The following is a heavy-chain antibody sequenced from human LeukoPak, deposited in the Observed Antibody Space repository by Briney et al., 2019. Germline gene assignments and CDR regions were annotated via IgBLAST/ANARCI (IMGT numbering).Heavy chain of an antibody. V-gene: IGHV4-34*01. CDR3: ARGRCSGGSCYSSKYSYYYYGMDV. J-gene: IGHJ6*02. CDR2: INHSGST. CDR1: GGSFSGYY. D-gene: IGHD2-15*01. Sequence: SETLSLTCAVYGGSFSGYYWSWIRQPPGKGLEWIGEINHSGSTNYNPSLKSRVTISVDTSKNQFSLKLSSVTAADTAVYYCARGRCSGGSCYSSKYSYYYYGMDVWGQGTTVTVSS.